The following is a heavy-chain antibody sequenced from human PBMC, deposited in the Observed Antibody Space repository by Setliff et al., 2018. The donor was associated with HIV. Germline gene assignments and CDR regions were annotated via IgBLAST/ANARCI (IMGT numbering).Heavy chain of an antibody. D-gene: IGHD4-17*01. V-gene: IGHV1-2*02. CDR2: INCNSGGT. Sequence: ASVKVSCKSSGYTFTGSFMHWVRQAPGQGLEWMGWINCNSGGTYYAQNFQGRVTMTRDTPINTACMELSRLRSDDTAVYYCARDDHGDPFDYWGQGTLVTVSS. J-gene: IGHJ4*02. CDR3: ARDDHGDPFDY. CDR1: GYTFTGSF.